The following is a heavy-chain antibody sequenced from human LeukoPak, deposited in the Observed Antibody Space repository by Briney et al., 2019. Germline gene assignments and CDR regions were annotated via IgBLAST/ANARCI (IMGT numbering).Heavy chain of an antibody. Sequence: SETLSLTCTVSGGSISNYYWSWIRQPPGKELEWIGYIYHSGSTNYNPSLKSRVTISVDTSKNQFSLKLSSVTAADTAVYYCARNADDSGSYPYFDYWGQGTLVTVSS. D-gene: IGHD3-22*01. CDR3: ARNADDSGSYPYFDY. CDR1: GGSISNYY. J-gene: IGHJ4*02. CDR2: IYHSGST. V-gene: IGHV4-59*01.